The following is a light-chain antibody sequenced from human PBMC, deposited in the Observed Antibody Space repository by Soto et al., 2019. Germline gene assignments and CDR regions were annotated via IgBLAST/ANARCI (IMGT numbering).Light chain of an antibody. Sequence: DIQMSQSPSTLSASVGDRVTITCRASQSASTFLAWYQQKPGQAPKLLIYDASTLQSGVPSRFSASGSGTEFALTISGLQPDDFAVYYCQQYNRYAVTFGQVTKVDI. CDR3: QQYNRYAVT. J-gene: IGKJ1*01. CDR2: DAS. CDR1: QSASTF. V-gene: IGKV1-5*01.